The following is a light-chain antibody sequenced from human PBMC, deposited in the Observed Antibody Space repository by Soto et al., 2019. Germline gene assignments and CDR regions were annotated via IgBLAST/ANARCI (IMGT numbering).Light chain of an antibody. J-gene: IGLJ2*01. V-gene: IGLV1-40*01. Sequence: QSVLTQPPSVSGAPGKRVTISCTGRSSNIGAGYDVHWYHQLPGTAPKLLIFGNTNRPSGVPDRFSGSKSGTSASLAITGLQAEDEADYYCHSYDSTLSASIFGGGTKLTVL. CDR1: SSNIGAGYD. CDR2: GNT. CDR3: HSYDSTLSASI.